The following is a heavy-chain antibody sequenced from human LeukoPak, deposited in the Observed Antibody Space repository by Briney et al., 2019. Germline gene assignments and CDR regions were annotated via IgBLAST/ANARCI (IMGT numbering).Heavy chain of an antibody. CDR2: FDPEDGET. D-gene: IGHD6-19*01. V-gene: IGHV1-24*01. Sequence: ASVKVSCKVSGYTLTELSMHWVRQAPGKGLEWMGGFDPEDGETIYAQKFQGRVTMTEDTSTDTAYMELSSLRSEDTAVYYCATGGYSSGWLRTVARGFDYWGQGTLVTVSS. CDR1: GYTLTELS. J-gene: IGHJ4*02. CDR3: ATGGYSSGWLRTVARGFDY.